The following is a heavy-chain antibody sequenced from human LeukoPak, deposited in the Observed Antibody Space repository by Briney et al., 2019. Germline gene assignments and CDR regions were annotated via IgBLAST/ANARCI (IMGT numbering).Heavy chain of an antibody. CDR2: VYHSGST. Sequence: SETLSLTCAVSGGSISSSYWWSWVRQPPGKGLEWIGEVYHSGSTNYNPSLKSRVTISVDTSKNQFSLKLSSVTAADTAVYYCARGTMVRGVRSVNWFDPWGQGTLVTVSS. V-gene: IGHV4-4*02. CDR3: ARGTMVRGVRSVNWFDP. J-gene: IGHJ5*02. D-gene: IGHD3-10*01. CDR1: GGSISSSYW.